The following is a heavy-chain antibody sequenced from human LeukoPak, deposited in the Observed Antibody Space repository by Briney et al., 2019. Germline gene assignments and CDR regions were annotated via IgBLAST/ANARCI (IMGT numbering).Heavy chain of an antibody. Sequence: PSETLSLTCAVSGGSFSGYYWSWIRQAPGKGLEWIGEINNSESTNYNTSIKSRVTISVDTSKNQFSLNLSSVTAADTAVYYCARDNIRYYDSSGYAGGFDYWGQGTLVTVSS. D-gene: IGHD3-22*01. J-gene: IGHJ4*02. CDR1: GGSFSGYY. CDR3: ARDNIRYYDSSGYAGGFDY. V-gene: IGHV4-34*01. CDR2: INNSEST.